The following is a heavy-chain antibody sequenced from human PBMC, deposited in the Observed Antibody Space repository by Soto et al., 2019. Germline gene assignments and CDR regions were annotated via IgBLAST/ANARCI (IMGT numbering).Heavy chain of an antibody. CDR3: ARSSGGDY. J-gene: IGHJ4*02. CDR2: INTGSTTI. Sequence: EVQLVESGGGLVQPGGSLRLSCAASGFTFSSYSMNWVRQAPGKGLEWVSYINTGSTTIHYADSVKGRFTISRDNARNSLYLQMNGLRDEDTAVYYCARSSGGDYWGQGTLVTGSS. V-gene: IGHV3-48*02. CDR1: GFTFSSYS. D-gene: IGHD6-19*01.